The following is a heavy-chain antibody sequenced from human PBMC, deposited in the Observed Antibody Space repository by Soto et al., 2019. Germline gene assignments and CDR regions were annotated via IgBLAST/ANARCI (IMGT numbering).Heavy chain of an antibody. V-gene: IGHV5-51*01. CDR3: ARHYYDGNGYYPEA. J-gene: IGHJ5*02. D-gene: IGHD3-22*01. Sequence: GESLKISCKGSGYGFPTYWIGWLRQMPGKGLEWMRIIYPGDSDTRYSPSFQGQVTISADKSLSTAYLQWRSLKASDSAIYYCARHYYDGNGYYPEAWGQGTLVTVSS. CDR1: GYGFPTYW. CDR2: IYPGDSDT.